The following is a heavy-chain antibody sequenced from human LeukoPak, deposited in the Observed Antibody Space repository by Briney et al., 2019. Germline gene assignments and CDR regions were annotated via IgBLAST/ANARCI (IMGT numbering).Heavy chain of an antibody. CDR3: ARGVITFGGVIPYYFDY. CDR2: IYHSGST. J-gene: IGHJ4*02. Sequence: PSETLSLTCTVSGGSISSGGYSWRWIRQPPGKGLEWIGYIYHSGSTYYNPSLKSRVTISVDRSKNQFSLKLSSVTAADTAVYYCARGVITFGGVIPYYFDYWGQGTLVTVSS. CDR1: GGSISSGGYS. D-gene: IGHD3-16*02. V-gene: IGHV4-30-2*01.